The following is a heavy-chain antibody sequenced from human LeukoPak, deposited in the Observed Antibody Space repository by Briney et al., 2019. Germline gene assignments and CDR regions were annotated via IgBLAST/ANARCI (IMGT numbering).Heavy chain of an antibody. CDR1: GYSISSGYY. D-gene: IGHD3-22*01. V-gene: IGHV4-38-2*01. J-gene: IGHJ3*02. CDR2: IYHSGST. CDR3: ARGVVVIPIDI. Sequence: SETLSLTCAVSGYSISSGYYWGWIRQPPGKGLEWIGSIYHSGSTYYNPSLKSRVTISVDTSKNQLSLKLSSVTAADTAVYYCARGVVVIPIDIWGQGTMVTVSS.